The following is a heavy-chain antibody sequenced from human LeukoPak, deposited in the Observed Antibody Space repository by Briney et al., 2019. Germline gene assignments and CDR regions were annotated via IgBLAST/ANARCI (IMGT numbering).Heavy chain of an antibody. CDR2: IKQDGSEK. D-gene: IGHD1-1*01. J-gene: IGHJ4*02. CDR1: GFTFSSYS. Sequence: GGSLRLSCAASGFTFSSYSMNWVRQAPGKGLEWVANIKQDGSEKYYVDSVKGRFTISRDNAKNSLYLQMNSLRAEDTAVYYCAKAGGDGTLGTYWGQGTLVTVSS. CDR3: AKAGGDGTLGTY. V-gene: IGHV3-7*01.